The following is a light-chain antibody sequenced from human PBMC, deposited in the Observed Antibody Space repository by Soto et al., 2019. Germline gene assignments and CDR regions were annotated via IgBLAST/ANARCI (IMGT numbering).Light chain of an antibody. J-gene: IGKJ3*01. CDR3: QQFNSYPLLFT. CDR1: QGINSY. V-gene: IGKV1-9*01. CDR2: ATS. Sequence: DIQLTQSPSFLSASVGDRVTITCLASQGINSYLAWYQQTPGKAPKLLIYATSTLQTGVPSRFSGSGSGTEFTLTISSLQPEDFATYYCQQFNSYPLLFTFGPGTKVDIK.